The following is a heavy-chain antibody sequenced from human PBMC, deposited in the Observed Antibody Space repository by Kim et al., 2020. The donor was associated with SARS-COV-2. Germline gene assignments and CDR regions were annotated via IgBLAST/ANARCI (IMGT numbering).Heavy chain of an antibody. V-gene: IGHV4-30-2*01. CDR2: IYHSGST. CDR3: ARARGSSSSWFDP. J-gene: IGHJ5*02. CDR1: GGSISSGGYS. D-gene: IGHD6-6*01. Sequence: SETLSLTCAVSGGSISSGGYSWSWIRQPPGKGLEWIGYIYHSGSTYYNPSLKSRVTISVDRSKNQFSLKLSSVTAADTAVYYCARARGSSSSWFDPWGQGTLVTVSS.